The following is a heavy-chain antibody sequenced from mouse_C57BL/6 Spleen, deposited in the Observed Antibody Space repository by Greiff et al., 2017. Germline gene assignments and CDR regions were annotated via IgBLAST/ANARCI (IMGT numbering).Heavy chain of an antibody. D-gene: IGHD2-3*01. CDR2: INYDGSST. CDR3: ARERIYDTYAMDY. J-gene: IGHJ4*01. Sequence: DVHLVESEGGLVQPGSSMKLSCTASGFTFSDYYMAWVRQVPEKGLEWVANINYDGSSTYYLDSLKSRFIISRDNAKNILYLQMSSLKSEDTATYYCARERIYDTYAMDYWGQGTSVTVSS. V-gene: IGHV5-16*01. CDR1: GFTFSDYY.